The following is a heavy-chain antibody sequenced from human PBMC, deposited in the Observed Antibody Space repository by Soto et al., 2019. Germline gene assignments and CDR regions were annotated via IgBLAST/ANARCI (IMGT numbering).Heavy chain of an antibody. CDR3: ARLGCSSTSCGDYYYGMDV. Sequence: VTVSCKASGGTFSSYAISWVRQAPGQGLEWMGGIIPIFGTANYAQKFQGRVTITADESTSTAYMELSSLRSEDTAVYYCARLGCSSTSCGDYYYGMDVWGQGTTVTVS. CDR2: IIPIFGTA. V-gene: IGHV1-69*13. J-gene: IGHJ6*02. CDR1: GGTFSSYA. D-gene: IGHD2-2*01.